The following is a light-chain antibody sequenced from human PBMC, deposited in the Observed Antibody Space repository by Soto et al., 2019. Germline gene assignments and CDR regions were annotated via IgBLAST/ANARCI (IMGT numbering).Light chain of an antibody. CDR3: QQRSNWPPT. CDR1: QSVRSN. J-gene: IGKJ1*01. Sequence: EIVLTQCPATLSVSPGERVTLSCRASQSVRSNLAWYPQKPGQAPRILIYDVSNRATGIPARVSGSGAGTDCTRTISSLEPEDVAVYYCQQRSNWPPTFGQGTKV. V-gene: IGKV3-11*01. CDR2: DVS.